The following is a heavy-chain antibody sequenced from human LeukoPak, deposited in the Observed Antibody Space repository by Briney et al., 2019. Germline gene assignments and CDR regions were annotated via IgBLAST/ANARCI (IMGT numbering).Heavy chain of an antibody. CDR2: IYYSGST. CDR1: GGSISSSSYY. J-gene: IGHJ6*03. CDR3: ARDLVYSRAQFLYYYYYYMDV. D-gene: IGHD6-13*01. Sequence: SETLSLTCTVSGGSISSSSYYWGWIRQPPGKGLEWIGSIYYSGSTYYNPSLKSRVTISVDTSKNQFSLKLSSVTAADTAVYYCARDLVYSRAQFLYYYYYYMDVWGKGTTVTVSS. V-gene: IGHV4-39*07.